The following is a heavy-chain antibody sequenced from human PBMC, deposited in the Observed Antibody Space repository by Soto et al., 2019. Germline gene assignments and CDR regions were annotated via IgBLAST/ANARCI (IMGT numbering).Heavy chain of an antibody. Sequence: QVRLQESGPGLVKPSETLSLTCTVSDGSINSDYWSWIRQPPGKGLVWIGYIFYTGSTNYNPSLKSRVTISLDKSKNHFSLKLTSVTAADTAVFYCARGYYYYYIDVWGRGTKVTVSS. V-gene: IGHV4-59*01. J-gene: IGHJ6*03. CDR1: DGSINSDY. CDR3: ARGYYYYYIDV. CDR2: IFYTGST.